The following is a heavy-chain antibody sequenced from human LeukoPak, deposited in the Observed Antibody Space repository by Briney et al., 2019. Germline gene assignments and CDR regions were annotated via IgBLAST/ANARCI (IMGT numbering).Heavy chain of an antibody. CDR2: IYYSGST. V-gene: IGHV4-59*08. CDR1: GGSISSYY. CDR3: ARQPTSRDGYNWFDP. J-gene: IGHJ5*02. D-gene: IGHD5-24*01. Sequence: PSETLSLTCTVSGGSISSYYWSWVRQPPGKGLEWIGYIYYSGSTNYNPSLKSRVTISVDTSKNQFSLKLSSVTAADTAVYYCARQPTSRDGYNWFDPWGQGTLVTVSS.